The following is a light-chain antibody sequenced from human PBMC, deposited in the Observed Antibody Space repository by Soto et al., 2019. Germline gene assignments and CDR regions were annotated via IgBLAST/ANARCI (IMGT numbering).Light chain of an antibody. CDR2: RSS. J-gene: IGKJ1*01. Sequence: EIVLTQSPGTLSLSPGDRATLSCRASQTVTGHYLAWYYQKPGSAPRLRIPRSSTRATGIPDRFSASGTGTDFTLTISRLAPEDFAVYYCQQYSASPRTFGQGTKVDIK. CDR3: QQYSASPRT. V-gene: IGKV3-20*01. CDR1: QTVTGHY.